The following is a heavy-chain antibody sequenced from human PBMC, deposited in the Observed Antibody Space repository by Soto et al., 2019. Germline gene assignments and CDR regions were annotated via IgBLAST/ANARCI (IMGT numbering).Heavy chain of an antibody. V-gene: IGHV4-31*03. D-gene: IGHD2-8*01. CDR2: IYYSGST. J-gene: IGHJ6*02. Sequence: SETLSRTCTVSGGSISSGGYYWSWIRQHPGKGLEWIGYIYYSGSTYYNPSLKSRVTISVDTSKNQFSLKLSSVTAADTAVYYCARDRYQYCTNGVCNYSMDVWGQGTTVTVSS. CDR1: GGSISSGGYY. CDR3: ARDRYQYCTNGVCNYSMDV.